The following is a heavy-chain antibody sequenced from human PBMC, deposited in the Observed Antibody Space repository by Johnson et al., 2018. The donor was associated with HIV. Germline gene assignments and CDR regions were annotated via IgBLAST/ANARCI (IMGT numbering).Heavy chain of an antibody. CDR3: ARALKGGDYRESAYDM. CDR2: IYSGGST. V-gene: IGHV3-66*01. J-gene: IGHJ3*02. Sequence: VQLVESGGGVVQPGRSLTLSCVASGFTFSDYYISWIRQAPGKGLEWVSVIYSGGSTYYADAVKGRLTISRDNSKNTLYLQVNSLRAEDTAVYYCARALKGGDYRESAYDMGCQGTMGTVAS. CDR1: GFTFSDYY. D-gene: IGHD4-11*01.